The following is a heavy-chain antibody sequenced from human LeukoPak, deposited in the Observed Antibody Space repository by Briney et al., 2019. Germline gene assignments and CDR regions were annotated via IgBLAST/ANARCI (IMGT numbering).Heavy chain of an antibody. CDR2: ISSSSSLI. Sequence: GESLRLSCAASGFTFSYYSMNWVRQAPGRGLEWVSCISSSSSLIFYSDSVRGRFTISRDNAKNLLYLHMNSLRVEDTAVYYCAKVDRGDYSSSPVPYYNYYMNVWGKGTTVTVSS. CDR3: AKVDRGDYSSSPVPYYNYYMNV. D-gene: IGHD6-13*01. CDR1: GFTFSYYS. J-gene: IGHJ6*03. V-gene: IGHV3-21*01.